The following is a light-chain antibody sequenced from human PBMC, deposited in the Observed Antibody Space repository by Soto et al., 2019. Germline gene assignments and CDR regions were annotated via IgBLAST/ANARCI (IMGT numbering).Light chain of an antibody. CDR1: SSDVGGYNY. Sequence: QSVLTQPASVSGSPGQSITISCTGTSSDVGGYNYVSWYQQHPGKAPKLMIYEVSNRPSGVSNRFSGSKSGNTASLTISGLQAEDEADYSCSSYTSSSTYVFGTGTKVNVL. CDR2: EVS. CDR3: SSYTSSSTYV. V-gene: IGLV2-14*01. J-gene: IGLJ1*01.